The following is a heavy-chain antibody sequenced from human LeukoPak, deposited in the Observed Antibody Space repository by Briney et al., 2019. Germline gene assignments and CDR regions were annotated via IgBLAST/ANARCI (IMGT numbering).Heavy chain of an antibody. CDR1: GFTFSSYA. CDR2: ISYDGSNK. CDR3: ARGNVDTVMVLDY. D-gene: IGHD5-18*01. Sequence: GGSLRLSCAASGFTFSSYAMHWVRQAPGKGLEWVAVISYDGSNKYYADSVKGRFTISRDNSKNTLYLQMNSLRAEDTAVYYCARGNVDTVMVLDYWGQGTLVTVSS. V-gene: IGHV3-30-3*01. J-gene: IGHJ4*02.